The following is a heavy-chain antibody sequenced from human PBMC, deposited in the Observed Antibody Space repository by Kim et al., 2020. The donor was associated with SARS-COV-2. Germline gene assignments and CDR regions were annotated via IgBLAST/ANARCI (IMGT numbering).Heavy chain of an antibody. CDR3: AGGGVVVPAAMGWFDP. CDR2: IKQDGSEK. Sequence: GSLRLSCAASGFTFSSYWMSWVRQAPGKGLEWVANIKQDGSEKYYVDSVKGRFTISRDNAKNSLYLQMNSLRAEDTAVYYCAGGGVVVPAAMGWFDPWGQGTLVTVSS. CDR1: GFTFSSYW. D-gene: IGHD2-2*01. V-gene: IGHV3-7*04. J-gene: IGHJ5*02.